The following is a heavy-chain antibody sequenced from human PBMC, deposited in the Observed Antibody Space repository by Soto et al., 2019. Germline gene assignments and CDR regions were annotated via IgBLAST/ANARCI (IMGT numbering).Heavy chain of an antibody. CDR3: ARDVWWTVTTDAGDHYFYDGMDV. J-gene: IGHJ6*02. V-gene: IGHV3-23*01. CDR2: ISGDGIST. CDR1: GFTFSSFA. D-gene: IGHD4-17*01. Sequence: EVQLLESGGGLEQPGGSLRLSCAVSGFTFSSFAMTWVCQAPGKGLEWVSGISGDGISTYYTDSVKGRFTISRDNSKNTLDLQMNSLRVEDTAVYFCARDVWWTVTTDAGDHYFYDGMDVWGQGSTVTVSS.